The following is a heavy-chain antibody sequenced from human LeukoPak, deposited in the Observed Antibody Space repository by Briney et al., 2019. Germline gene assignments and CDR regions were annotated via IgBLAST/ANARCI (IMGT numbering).Heavy chain of an antibody. CDR1: GFIFDDFT. CDR2: INWDGGST. J-gene: IGHJ4*02. V-gene: IGHV3-43*01. Sequence: GGSLRLSCAASGFIFDDFTLHWVRQAPGKGLEWVSLINWDGGSTYYADSVKARFTTSRDNSKNSLYLQMDSLTTEDTAFYYCAKGDVDSPMNFYHWGQGTLVTVSS. D-gene: IGHD5-12*01. CDR3: AKGDVDSPMNFYH.